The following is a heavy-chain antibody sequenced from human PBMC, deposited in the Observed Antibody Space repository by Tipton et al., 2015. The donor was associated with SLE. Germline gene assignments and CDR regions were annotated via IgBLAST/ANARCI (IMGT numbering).Heavy chain of an antibody. CDR2: IKQDGSEK. CDR3: ARERSGYDRGFDY. V-gene: IGHV3-7*05. CDR1: GFTFSSYW. D-gene: IGHD5-12*01. J-gene: IGHJ4*02. Sequence: SLRLSCAASGFTFSSYWMSWVRQAPGKGLEWVANIKQDGSEKYYVDSVKGRFTISRDNAKNSLYLQMNSLRAEDTAVYYCARERSGYDRGFDYWGQGTLVTVSS.